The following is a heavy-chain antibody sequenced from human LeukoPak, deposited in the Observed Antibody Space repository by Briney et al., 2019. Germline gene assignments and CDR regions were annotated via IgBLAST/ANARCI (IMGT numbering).Heavy chain of an antibody. CDR2: IKQDGSEK. J-gene: IGHJ6*04. CDR1: GFTFSSYW. CDR3: ARDPWSSDIVVPEDV. D-gene: IGHD2-2*01. V-gene: IGHV3-7*01. Sequence: GGSLRLSCAASGFTFSSYWMSWVRQAPGKGLEWVANIKQDGSEKYYVDPVKGRFTISRDNAKNSLYLQMNSLRAEDTAVYYCARDPWSSDIVVPEDVWGKGTTVTVSS.